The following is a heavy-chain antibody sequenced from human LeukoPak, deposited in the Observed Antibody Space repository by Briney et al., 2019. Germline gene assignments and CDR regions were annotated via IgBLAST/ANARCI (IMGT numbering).Heavy chain of an antibody. CDR1: GFTFSSNY. CDR3: AAAYYYDPRAFDI. J-gene: IGHJ3*02. D-gene: IGHD3-22*01. V-gene: IGHV3-66*01. CDR2: IYSGGST. Sequence: PGGSLRLSCAASGFTFSSNYMSCVRQAPGKGLEWGSVIYSGGSTYYADSVKGRFTISRDNSKNTLYLQMNSLRAEDTAVYYCAAAYYYDPRAFDIWGQGTMVTVSS.